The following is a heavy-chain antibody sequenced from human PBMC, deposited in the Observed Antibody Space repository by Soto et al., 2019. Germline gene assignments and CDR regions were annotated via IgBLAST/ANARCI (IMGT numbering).Heavy chain of an antibody. Sequence: QVQLVQSGAEVKKPGASVKVSCKASGYTFTNYGISWVRQAPGQGLEWMGWISAYNGNTDYAQTLQGRVTMTTDTSTSTAYMELRSLRSDDTAVYYCARVGAYCVSTRCHDYWGQGTLVTVSS. CDR3: ARVGAYCVSTRCHDY. CDR1: GYTFTNYG. CDR2: ISAYNGNT. V-gene: IGHV1-18*01. J-gene: IGHJ4*02. D-gene: IGHD2-2*01.